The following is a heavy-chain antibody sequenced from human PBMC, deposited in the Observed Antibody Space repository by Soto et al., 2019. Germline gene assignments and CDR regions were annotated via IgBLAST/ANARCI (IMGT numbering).Heavy chain of an antibody. CDR3: AKAVSGGVATSPFDY. Sequence: SVKVFCKASGGTFSSYAISWVRQAPGQGLEWVGGIIPIFGTANYAQKFKGRVTITADESTSAAYMELSSLGPEDTAVYYCAKAVSGGVATSPFDYWCQGSLVT. J-gene: IGHJ4*02. D-gene: IGHD3-16*01. CDR2: IIPIFGTA. CDR1: GGTFSSYA. V-gene: IGHV1-69*13.